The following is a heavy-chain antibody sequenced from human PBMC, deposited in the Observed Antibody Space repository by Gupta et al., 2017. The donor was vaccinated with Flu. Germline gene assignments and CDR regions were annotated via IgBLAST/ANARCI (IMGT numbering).Heavy chain of an antibody. CDR3: AIGSTTIFGVIIVDH. D-gene: IGHD3-3*01. CDR1: GFTFSRYA. CDR2: ISGSGGST. J-gene: IGHJ4*02. V-gene: IGHV3-23*01. Sequence: EVQLLESGGGWAQPGGSLRLSWVGSGFTFSRYAMTWVRQVPGQGLEGVSSISGSGGSTNYADSVKGRFTISRDNSKNTLYLQVNSLRVEDTAIYYCAIGSTTIFGVIIVDHWGQGTLVTVSS.